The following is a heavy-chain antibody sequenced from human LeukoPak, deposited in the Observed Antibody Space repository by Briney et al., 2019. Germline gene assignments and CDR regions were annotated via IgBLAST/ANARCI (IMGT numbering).Heavy chain of an antibody. CDR2: IYYSGST. Sequence: SETLSFTCTVSGGSISSYYWSWIRQPPGKGLEWIGYIYYSGSTNYNPSLKSRVTISVDTSKNQFSLKLSSVTAADTAVYYCARWPYYDNVWGQGTMVTVSS. D-gene: IGHD3-22*01. CDR1: GGSISSYY. V-gene: IGHV4-59*01. J-gene: IGHJ3*01. CDR3: ARWPYYDNV.